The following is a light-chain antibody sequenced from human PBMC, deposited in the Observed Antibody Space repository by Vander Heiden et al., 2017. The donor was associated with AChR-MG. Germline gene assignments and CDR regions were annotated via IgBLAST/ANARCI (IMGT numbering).Light chain of an antibody. CDR2: VVS. CDR3: QQSDSTPWT. CDR1: QSISSY. J-gene: IGKJ1*01. Sequence: DIQMTQSPSSLSASVGDRVTITCRASQSISSYLNWYQQRPGNAPKLLIYVVSSLRSGVPSRFSGSESGKDFTLTISSLQPEDSATYFCQQSDSTPWTFGQGTKVEVK. V-gene: IGKV1-39*01.